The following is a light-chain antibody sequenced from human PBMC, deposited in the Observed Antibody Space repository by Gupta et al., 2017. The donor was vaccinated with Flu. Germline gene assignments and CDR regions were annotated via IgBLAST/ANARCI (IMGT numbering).Light chain of an antibody. Sequence: SPATLAASPGERATRACRASQSLANNLAWFQKRPGQAPRLLIYGASTRGTTGPARLSGSGSGTDFTLTISSRKSEDFAVYYGQQYNNWPRTFGKGPRWKSN. J-gene: IGKJ1*01. CDR1: QSLANN. CDR3: QQYNNWPRT. V-gene: IGKV3-15*01. CDR2: GAS.